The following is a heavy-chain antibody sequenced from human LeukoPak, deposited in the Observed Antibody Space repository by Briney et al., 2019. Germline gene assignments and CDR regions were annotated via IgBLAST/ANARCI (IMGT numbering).Heavy chain of an antibody. Sequence: GESLKISCKGSGYSFTSYWIGWVRQMPGKGLEWMGIIYPGDSDTRYSPSFQGQVTISADKSISTAYLQWSSLKASDTAMYYCARNQGYCSGGSCSNLYYGMDVWGQGTTVTVSS. V-gene: IGHV5-51*01. J-gene: IGHJ6*02. CDR2: IYPGDSDT. D-gene: IGHD2-15*01. CDR1: GYSFTSYW. CDR3: ARNQGYCSGGSCSNLYYGMDV.